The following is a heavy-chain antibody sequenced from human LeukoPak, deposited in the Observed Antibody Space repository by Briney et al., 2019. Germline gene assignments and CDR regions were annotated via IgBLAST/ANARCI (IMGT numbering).Heavy chain of an antibody. D-gene: IGHD2-2*01. Sequence: GSLRLSCAASGFTFSSYGMHWVRQAPGKGLEWVAVISYDGSNKYYADSVKGRFTISRDNSKNTLYLQMNSLRAEDTAVYYCAKTSRYCSSTGCPRPYYYYYGMDVWGKGTTVTVSS. V-gene: IGHV3-30*18. CDR3: AKTSRYCSSTGCPRPYYYYYGMDV. J-gene: IGHJ6*04. CDR2: ISYDGSNK. CDR1: GFTFSSYG.